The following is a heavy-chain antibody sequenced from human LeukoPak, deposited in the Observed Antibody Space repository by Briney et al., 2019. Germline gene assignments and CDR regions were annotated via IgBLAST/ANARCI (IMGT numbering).Heavy chain of an antibody. Sequence: SETLSLTCTVSGGSISSYYWSWIRQPPGKGLEWIGYIYYSGSTNYNPSLKSRVTISVDTSKNQFSLKLSSVTAADTAVYYCARHPSTPKGGFDYWGQGTLVTVSS. J-gene: IGHJ4*02. CDR1: GGSISSYY. V-gene: IGHV4-59*01. CDR2: IYYSGST. D-gene: IGHD2-15*01. CDR3: ARHPSTPKGGFDY.